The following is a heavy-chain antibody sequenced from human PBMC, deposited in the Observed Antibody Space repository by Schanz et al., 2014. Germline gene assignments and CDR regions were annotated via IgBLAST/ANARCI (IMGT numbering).Heavy chain of an antibody. Sequence: QVQLVQSWAEVKGPGASVKVSCKASGYSFTPFPIHWVRQAPGQRLEWMEWINAGTGNTEYSQKFQGIVTIASDTLASTAYMEVSSLRCEDTAVYYWARGGYSSGWYDQDIARFDYWGQGTLITVSS. CDR3: ARGGYSSGWYDQDIARFDY. D-gene: IGHD6-19*01. CDR1: GYSFTPFP. J-gene: IGHJ4*02. CDR2: INAGTGNT. V-gene: IGHV1-3*01.